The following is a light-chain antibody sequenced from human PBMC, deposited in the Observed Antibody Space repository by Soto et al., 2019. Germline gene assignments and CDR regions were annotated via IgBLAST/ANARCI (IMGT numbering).Light chain of an antibody. J-gene: IGLJ1*01. Sequence: QSVLTQPPSVSGAPGQTVTISCTGRRSNIGAGFDVHWYQQVPGTAPKLVLYSNTARPSGVPDRFSGSRSGSSGSLAITVLHPEDEADYYCKSYDSGVTGAVFGTGTKLTVL. CDR2: SNT. V-gene: IGLV1-40*01. CDR3: KSYDSGVTGAV. CDR1: RSNIGAGFD.